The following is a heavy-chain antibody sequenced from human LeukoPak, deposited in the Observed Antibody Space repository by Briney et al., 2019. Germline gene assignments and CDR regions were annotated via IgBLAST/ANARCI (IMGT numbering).Heavy chain of an antibody. CDR1: GGSISSYY. Sequence: PSETLSLTCTVSGGSISSYYWSWIRQPAGKGVEWIGRIYTSGSTNYNPSLKSRVTMSVDTSKNQFSLKLSSVTAADTAVYYCAREPLGKRGNSYGFDYWGQGTLVTVSS. CDR3: AREPLGKRGNSYGFDY. V-gene: IGHV4-4*07. CDR2: IYTSGST. D-gene: IGHD5-18*01. J-gene: IGHJ4*02.